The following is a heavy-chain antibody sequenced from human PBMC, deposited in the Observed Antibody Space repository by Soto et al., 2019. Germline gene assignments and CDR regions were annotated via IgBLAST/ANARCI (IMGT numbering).Heavy chain of an antibody. CDR1: GGTFSSYA. CDR3: ARDKGYYDSSGYSGGALHAFDI. V-gene: IGHV1-69*13. J-gene: IGHJ3*02. CDR2: IIPIFGTA. D-gene: IGHD3-22*01. Sequence: SVKVSCKASGGTFSSYAISWVRQAPGQGLEWMGGIIPIFGTANYAQKFQGRVTITADESTSTAYMELSSLRSEDTVVYYCARDKGYYDSSGYSGGALHAFDIWGQGTMVTVSS.